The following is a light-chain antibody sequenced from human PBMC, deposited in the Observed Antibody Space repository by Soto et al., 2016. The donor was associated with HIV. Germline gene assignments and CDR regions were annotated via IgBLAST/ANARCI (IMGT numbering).Light chain of an antibody. CDR1: NIESES. CDR3: QVWDSNSDHPGVV. J-gene: IGLJ2*01. Sequence: YELTQPPSVSVAPGKTARITCGGNNIESESVHWYQQKPGQTPVVVVYDDSDRPSGIPERFSGSNSGNTATLTISRVEAGDEADYYCQVWDSNSDHPGVVFGGGTKLTVL. CDR2: DDS. V-gene: IGLV3-21*03.